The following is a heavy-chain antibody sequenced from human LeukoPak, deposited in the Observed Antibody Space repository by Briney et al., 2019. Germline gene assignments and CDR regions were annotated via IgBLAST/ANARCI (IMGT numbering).Heavy chain of an antibody. D-gene: IGHD1-26*01. V-gene: IGHV4-30-2*01. CDR2: IYHSGST. CDR1: GGSISSGGYY. Sequence: PSETLSLTCTVSGGSISSGGYYWSWIRQPPGKGLEWIGYIYHSGSTYYNPSLKSRVTISVDRSKNQFSLKLSSVTAADTAVYYCARDRGSSTFDYWGQGTLVTVSS. CDR3: ARDRGSSTFDY. J-gene: IGHJ4*02.